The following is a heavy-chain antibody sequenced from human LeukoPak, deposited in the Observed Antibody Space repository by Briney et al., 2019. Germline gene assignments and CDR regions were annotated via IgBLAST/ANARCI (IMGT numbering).Heavy chain of an antibody. CDR2: INSDASDT. D-gene: IGHD2-2*01. Sequence: PGGSLRLSCEVSGFTFSSYWMHWVRQAPGKGLVWISRINSDASDTNYADFVKGRFTISRDNAKNTVYLQINSLRDEDTAVYYCARICSSTDCLIPDWGQGTLVTVSS. CDR1: GFTFSSYW. V-gene: IGHV3-74*01. CDR3: ARICSSTDCLIPD. J-gene: IGHJ4*02.